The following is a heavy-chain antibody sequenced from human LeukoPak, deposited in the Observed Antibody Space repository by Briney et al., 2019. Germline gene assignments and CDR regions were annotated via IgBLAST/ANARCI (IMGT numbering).Heavy chain of an antibody. CDR2: IYHIGST. Sequence: SETLSLTCTVSGYSISSGYFWGWIRQPPGKGLEWIGTIYHIGSTYYNASLESRVTISVDTSKNQFSLKLSSVTAADTAVYYCAKDGPWYSSGWYYSDYWGQGTLVTVSS. V-gene: IGHV4-38-2*02. CDR1: GYSISSGYF. D-gene: IGHD6-19*01. J-gene: IGHJ4*02. CDR3: AKDGPWYSSGWYYSDY.